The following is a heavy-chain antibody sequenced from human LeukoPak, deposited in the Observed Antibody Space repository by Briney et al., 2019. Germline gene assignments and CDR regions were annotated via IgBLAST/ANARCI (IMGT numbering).Heavy chain of an antibody. CDR1: EYTFTGHY. CDR2: IIPIFGTA. J-gene: IGHJ6*02. D-gene: IGHD2-15*01. CDR3: ARFAYDDCSGGSCSSTYYYYYGMDV. V-gene: IGHV1-69*13. Sequence: ASVKVSCKAFEYTFTGHYLHWVRQAPGQGLEWMGGIIPIFGTANYAQKFQGRVTITADESTSTAYMELSSLRSEDTAVYYCARFAYDDCSGGSCSSTYYYYYGMDVWGQGTTVTVSS.